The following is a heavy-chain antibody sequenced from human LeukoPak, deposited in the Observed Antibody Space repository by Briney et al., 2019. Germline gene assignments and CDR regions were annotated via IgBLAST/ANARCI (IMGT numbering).Heavy chain of an antibody. CDR1: GGTFSSYA. CDR2: IIPIFGTA. Sequence: SVKVSCKASGGTFSSYAISWVRQAPGQGLEWMGGIIPIFGTANYAQKFQGRVTITADESTSTAYMELRSLRSDDTAVYYCARDIRLIVVVPAAYDYWGQGTLVTVSS. D-gene: IGHD2-2*01. V-gene: IGHV1-69*13. CDR3: ARDIRLIVVVPAAYDY. J-gene: IGHJ4*02.